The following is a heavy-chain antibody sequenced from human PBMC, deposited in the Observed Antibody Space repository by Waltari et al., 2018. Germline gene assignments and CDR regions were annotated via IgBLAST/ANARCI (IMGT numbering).Heavy chain of an antibody. V-gene: IGHV4-30-4*08. Sequence: QVQLQESGPGLVKPSQTLSLTCTVSGGSISSGDYYWSWIRQPPGKGLEWIGYIYYSGSTYYNPSLKSRVTISVDTSKNQFSLKLSSVTAADTAVYYCARGDIVLVVYAIPVGVYFDLWGRGTLVTVSS. J-gene: IGHJ2*01. CDR3: ARGDIVLVVYAIPVGVYFDL. CDR1: GGSISSGDYY. D-gene: IGHD2-8*02. CDR2: IYYSGST.